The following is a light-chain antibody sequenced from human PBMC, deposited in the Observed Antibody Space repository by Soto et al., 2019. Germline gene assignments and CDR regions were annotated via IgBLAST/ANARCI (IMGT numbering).Light chain of an antibody. J-gene: IGLJ2*01. V-gene: IGLV2-8*01. CDR2: DVS. Sequence: QSVLAQPPSASGSPGQSVTISCTGTSSDVGGYNYVSWYQQHPGKAPNLMIYDVSKRPSGVPDRFSGSKSGNTASLTVSGLQAEDEADYYCCSFAGNNIMVFGGGTKLTVL. CDR1: SSDVGGYNY. CDR3: CSFAGNNIMV.